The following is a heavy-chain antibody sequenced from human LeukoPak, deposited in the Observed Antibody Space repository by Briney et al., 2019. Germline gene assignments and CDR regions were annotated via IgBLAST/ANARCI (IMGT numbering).Heavy chain of an antibody. CDR3: AKNAGLGSGSYDY. D-gene: IGHD3-10*01. CDR2: ISGSGGST. CDR1: GFTFSSYG. J-gene: IGHJ4*02. Sequence: PGGSLRLSCSASGFTFSSYGMSWVRQAPGKGLEWVSAISGSGGSTYYADSVKGRFTISRDNSKNTLYLQMNSLRAEDTAVYYCAKNAGLGSGSYDYWGQGTLVTVSS. V-gene: IGHV3-23*01.